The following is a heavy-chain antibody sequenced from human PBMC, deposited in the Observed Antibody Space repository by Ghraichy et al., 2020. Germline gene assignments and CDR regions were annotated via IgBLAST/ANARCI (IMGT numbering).Heavy chain of an antibody. D-gene: IGHD3-22*01. CDR2: IDWDDDK. Sequence: QTLSLTCTFSGFSLSTSGMCVSWIRQPPGKALEWLALIDWDDDKYYSTSLKTRLTISKDTSKNQVVLTMTNMDPVDTATYYCARYTTRGYYYDSSGYYGIDYWGQGTLVTVSS. CDR1: GFSLSTSGMC. CDR3: ARYTTRGYYYDSSGYYGIDY. V-gene: IGHV2-70*01. J-gene: IGHJ4*02.